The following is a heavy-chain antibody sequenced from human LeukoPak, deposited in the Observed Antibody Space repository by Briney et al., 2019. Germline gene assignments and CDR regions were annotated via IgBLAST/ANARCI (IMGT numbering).Heavy chain of an antibody. Sequence: GGSLRLSCAASGLTFSRYAMTWVRQAPGKGLEWVSSIPVSGDPTYYADSVRGRFTVSRDNSKSSLYLQMNGLRAEDTALYYCAKDPNGDYVGAFDIWGQGTMVTVSS. CDR1: GLTFSRYA. J-gene: IGHJ3*02. CDR2: IPVSGDPT. CDR3: AKDPNGDYVGAFDI. D-gene: IGHD4-17*01. V-gene: IGHV3-23*01.